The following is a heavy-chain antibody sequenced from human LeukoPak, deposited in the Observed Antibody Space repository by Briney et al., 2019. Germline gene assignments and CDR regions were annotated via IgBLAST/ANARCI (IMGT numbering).Heavy chain of an antibody. CDR1: GGSISSYY. Sequence: SETLSLTCTVSGGSISSYYWSWIRQPVGKGLEWIGRIYTSGSANYNTSLKSRVTISVDTSNNQFSLKLSFVTDAETALYYCARDRSTDMVRESFDYWGQGTLVTVSS. CDR3: ARDRSTDMVRESFDY. V-gene: IGHV4-4*07. D-gene: IGHD5-18*01. CDR2: IYTSGSA. J-gene: IGHJ4*02.